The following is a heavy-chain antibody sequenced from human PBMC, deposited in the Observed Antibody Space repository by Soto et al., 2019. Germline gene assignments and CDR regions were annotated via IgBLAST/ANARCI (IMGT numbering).Heavy chain of an antibody. V-gene: IGHV4-31*03. J-gene: IGHJ1*01. Sequence: QVQLQESGPGLVKPSQTLSLTCTVSGGSISSGGYYWSWIRQHPGKGLEWIGYIYYSGSTYYNPSLKSRVTISVDTSKNQFSLKLSSVTAADTAVYYCAGANYYYDSSGYYYPSYFQHWGQGTLVTVSS. CDR3: AGANYYYDSSGYYYPSYFQH. D-gene: IGHD3-22*01. CDR2: IYYSGST. CDR1: GGSISSGGYY.